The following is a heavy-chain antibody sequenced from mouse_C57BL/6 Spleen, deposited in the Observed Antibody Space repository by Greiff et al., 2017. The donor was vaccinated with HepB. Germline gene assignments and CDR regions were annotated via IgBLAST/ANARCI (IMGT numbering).Heavy chain of an antibody. Sequence: VQLQQSGPELVKPGASVKISCKASGYTFTDYYMNWVKQSHGQSLEWIGDINPNNGGTSYNQKFKGKATLTVDKSSSTAYMELRSLTSEDSAVYYCARGGTTVVAHWYFDVWGTGTTVTVSS. CDR2: INPNNGGT. J-gene: IGHJ1*03. CDR3: ARGGTTVVAHWYFDV. D-gene: IGHD1-1*01. V-gene: IGHV1-26*01. CDR1: GYTFTDYY.